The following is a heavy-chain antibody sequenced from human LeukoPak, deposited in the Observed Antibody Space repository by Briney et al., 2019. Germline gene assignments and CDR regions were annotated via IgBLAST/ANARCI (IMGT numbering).Heavy chain of an antibody. J-gene: IGHJ4*02. V-gene: IGHV3-21*01. CDR3: ARDRAPPERPFDY. Sequence: GGSLRLSCAASGFTLSSYSMNWVRQAPGKGLEWVSSISSSSSYIYYADSVKGRFTISRDNAKNSLYLQMNSLRAEDTAVYYCARDRAPPERPFDYWGQGTLVTVSS. CDR2: ISSSSSYI. D-gene: IGHD1-1*01. CDR1: GFTLSSYS.